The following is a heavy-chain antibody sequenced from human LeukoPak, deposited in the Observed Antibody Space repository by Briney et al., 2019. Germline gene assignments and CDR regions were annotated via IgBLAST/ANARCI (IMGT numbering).Heavy chain of an antibody. CDR1: AFAFSSIW. D-gene: IGHD1-26*01. J-gene: IGHJ5*01. CDR2: IKEGESET. Sequence: GESLTLSCLASAFAFSSIWMIWVRPAPGKGLVCLASIKEGESETYYLDSVKGRFTISRDNAKNSLYLQMNSLRAEDTAVYYCARDLHPSYYLPDSWGQGTLVTVSS. CDR3: ARDLHPSYYLPDS. V-gene: IGHV3-7*04.